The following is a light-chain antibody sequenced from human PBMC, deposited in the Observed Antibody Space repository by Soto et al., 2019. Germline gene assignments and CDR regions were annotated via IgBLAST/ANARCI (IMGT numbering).Light chain of an antibody. J-gene: IGKJ1*01. CDR3: QQYHNSILM. V-gene: IGKV3-20*01. CDR2: GAS. Sequence: ENVLTQSPGTLSLSPGERASLSCRASQSVSSSHLAWYQQKPGQAPRLLMYGASSRATGIPDRFSGGGSGADFTLTISRLEPEDFGVYYCQQYHNSILMFGQGTKVYIK. CDR1: QSVSSSH.